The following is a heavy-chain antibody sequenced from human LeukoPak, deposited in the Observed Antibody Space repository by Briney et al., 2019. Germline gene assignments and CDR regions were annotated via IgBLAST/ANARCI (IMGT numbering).Heavy chain of an antibody. CDR2: IYHSGST. CDR3: ASGYYYDSSGYYPWAFDI. D-gene: IGHD3-22*01. J-gene: IGHJ3*02. CDR1: GGSISSSNW. V-gene: IGHV4-4*02. Sequence: PSGTLSLTCAVSGGSISSSNWWSWVRQPPGKGLEWIGEIYHSGSTNYNPSLKSRVTISVDKSKNQFSLKLSSVTAADTAVYHCASGYYYDSSGYYPWAFDIWGQGTMVTVSS.